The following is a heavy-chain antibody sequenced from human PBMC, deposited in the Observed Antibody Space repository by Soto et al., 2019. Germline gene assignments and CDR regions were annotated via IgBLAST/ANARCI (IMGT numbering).Heavy chain of an antibody. CDR3: ARELVLENATLSYFDF. Sequence: SVKVSCKASGATFSTYTITWVRQAPGQGLEWMGGIIPIIGIINYAQKFQGRVTISADKSTGTAYMELTGLRSDDTAVYYCARELVLENATLSYFDFWGQGTLVTVSS. CDR1: GATFSTYT. D-gene: IGHD3-3*02. CDR2: IIPIIGII. J-gene: IGHJ4*02. V-gene: IGHV1-69*10.